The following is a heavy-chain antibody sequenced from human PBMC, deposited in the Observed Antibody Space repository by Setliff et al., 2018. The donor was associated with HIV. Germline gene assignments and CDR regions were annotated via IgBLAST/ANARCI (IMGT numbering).Heavy chain of an antibody. CDR3: ARLGRGTYYYDSSGYLYAFDI. Sequence: SETLSLTCTVSGGSISSYYWSWIRQPPGKGLEWIGYIYYSGSTNYNPSLKSRVTISVDTSKNQLSLKLSSVTAADTAVYYSARLGRGTYYYDSSGYLYAFDIWGQGTMVTVSS. CDR2: IYYSGST. D-gene: IGHD3-22*01. CDR1: GGSISSYY. V-gene: IGHV4-59*08. J-gene: IGHJ3*02.